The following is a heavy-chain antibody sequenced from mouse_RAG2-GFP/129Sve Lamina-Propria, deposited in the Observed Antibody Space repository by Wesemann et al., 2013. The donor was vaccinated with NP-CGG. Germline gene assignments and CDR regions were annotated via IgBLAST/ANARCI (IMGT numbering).Heavy chain of an antibody. V-gene: IGHV3-6*01. Sequence: DVQLQESGPGLVKPSQSLSLTCSVTGYSITSGYYWNWIRQFPGNKLEWMGYISYDGSNNYNPSLKNRISITRDTSKNQFFLKLNSVTTEDTATYYCASQGIPFDYWGQGTTLTVSS. CDR3: ASQGIPFDY. CDR2: ISYDGSN. D-gene: IGHD5-1-1*01. CDR1: GYSITSGYY. J-gene: IGHJ2*01.